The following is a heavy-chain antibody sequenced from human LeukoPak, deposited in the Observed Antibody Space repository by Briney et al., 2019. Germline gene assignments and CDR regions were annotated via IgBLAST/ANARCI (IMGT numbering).Heavy chain of an antibody. CDR2: INHSGST. D-gene: IGHD3-10*01. V-gene: IGHV4-34*01. Sequence: SETLSLTCAVYGGSFSGYYWSWIRQPPGKGLEWIGEINHSGSTNYNPSLKSRVTISVDTSKNQFSLELSSVTAADTAVYYCARWYGSGSQFDYWGQGTLVTVSS. J-gene: IGHJ4*02. CDR1: GGSFSGYY. CDR3: ARWYGSGSQFDY.